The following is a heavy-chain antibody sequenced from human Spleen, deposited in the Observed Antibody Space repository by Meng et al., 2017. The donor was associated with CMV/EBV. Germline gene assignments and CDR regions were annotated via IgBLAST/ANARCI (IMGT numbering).Heavy chain of an antibody. Sequence: SVKVSCKASGGTFSSYAISWVRQAPGQGLEWMGGIIPIFGTANYAQKFQGRVTITTDESTSTAYMELSSLRSEDTAVYYCARDKRNYYGSGMPGWFDPWGQGTLVTVS. V-gene: IGHV1-69*05. CDR2: IIPIFGTA. CDR1: GGTFSSYA. CDR3: ARDKRNYYGSGMPGWFDP. D-gene: IGHD3-10*01. J-gene: IGHJ5*02.